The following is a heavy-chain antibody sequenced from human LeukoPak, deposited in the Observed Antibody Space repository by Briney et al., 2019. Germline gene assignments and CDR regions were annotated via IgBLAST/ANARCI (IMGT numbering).Heavy chain of an antibody. CDR3: ARDPPRGYYGSGSYP. J-gene: IGHJ5*02. Sequence: SETLSLTCTVSGGSISSGDYYWSWIRQPPGKGLEWIGYIYYSGSTYYNPSLKSRVTISVDTSKNQFSLKLSSVTAADTAVYYCARDPPRGYYGSGSYPWGQGTLVTVSS. CDR1: GGSISSGDYY. V-gene: IGHV4-30-4*01. D-gene: IGHD3-10*01. CDR2: IYYSGST.